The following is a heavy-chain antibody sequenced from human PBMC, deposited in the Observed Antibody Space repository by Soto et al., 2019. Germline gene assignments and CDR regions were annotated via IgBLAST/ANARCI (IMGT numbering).Heavy chain of an antibody. J-gene: IGHJ3*02. CDR2: ISYDGSNK. V-gene: IGHV3-30*03. D-gene: IGHD3-22*01. CDR3: ARENYDSSGYDAFDI. Sequence: QVQLVESGGGVVQPGRSLRLSCAASGFTFSSYGMHWVRQAPGKGLEWVAVISYDGSNKYYADSVKGLFTISRDNSKNPLYLQMNNLRAEDTAVYYCARENYDSSGYDAFDIWGQGTMVTVSS. CDR1: GFTFSSYG.